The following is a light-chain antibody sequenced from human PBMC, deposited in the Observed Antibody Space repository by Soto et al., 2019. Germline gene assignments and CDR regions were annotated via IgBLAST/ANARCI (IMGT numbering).Light chain of an antibody. CDR3: QQYNSYWT. Sequence: DIQMTQSPSTLSASVGDRVTITCPASQSISSWLAWYQQKPGKAPKLLIYKASSLESGVPSRFSGSGSGTEFNLTISSLQPDDFANYYCQQYNSYWTFGQGTKVEIK. CDR1: QSISSW. J-gene: IGKJ1*01. V-gene: IGKV1-5*03. CDR2: KAS.